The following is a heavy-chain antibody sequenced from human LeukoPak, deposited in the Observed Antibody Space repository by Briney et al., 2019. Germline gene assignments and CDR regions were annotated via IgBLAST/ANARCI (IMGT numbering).Heavy chain of an antibody. V-gene: IGHV4-31*03. CDR3: ARDLYYYDSSGYYVRFGFDY. Sequence: SETLSLTCTVSGGSISSGGYYWSWIRQHPGKGLEWIGYIYYSGSTYYNPSLKSRVTISVDTSKNQFSLKLSSVTAADTAVYYCARDLYYYDSSGYYVRFGFDYWGQGTLVTVSS. CDR2: IYYSGST. CDR1: GGSISSGGYY. J-gene: IGHJ4*02. D-gene: IGHD3-22*01.